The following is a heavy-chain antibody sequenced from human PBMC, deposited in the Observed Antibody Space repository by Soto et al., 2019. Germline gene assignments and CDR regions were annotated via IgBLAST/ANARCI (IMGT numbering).Heavy chain of an antibody. Sequence: PGGSLRLSCAALGFSVSSNYMSWVRQAPGKGLEWVAVIYREGNTYHADSVKGRFTISRDNSKNTLYLQMNSLRADDTAVYYCARDQRVYDSGSYGPNWGQGTLVTVSS. J-gene: IGHJ4*02. CDR2: IYREGNT. V-gene: IGHV3-53*01. D-gene: IGHD3-10*01. CDR1: GFSVSSNY. CDR3: ARDQRVYDSGSYGPN.